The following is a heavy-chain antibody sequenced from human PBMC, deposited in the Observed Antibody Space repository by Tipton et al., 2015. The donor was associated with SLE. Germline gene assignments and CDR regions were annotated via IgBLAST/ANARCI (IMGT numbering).Heavy chain of an antibody. CDR2: IYNAANT. J-gene: IGHJ6*02. D-gene: IGHD2-15*01. CDR1: GFTVSTNY. Sequence: SLRLSCAASGFTVSTNYMSWVRQAPGKGLEWVSIIYNAANTYYADSVKGRFTISRDNSKNTLYLQMNSLRAEDTAVYYCARNPGPSPRRCYSPGGDVWGQGPTVTVSS. V-gene: IGHV3-53*05. CDR3: ARNPGPSPRRCYSPGGDV.